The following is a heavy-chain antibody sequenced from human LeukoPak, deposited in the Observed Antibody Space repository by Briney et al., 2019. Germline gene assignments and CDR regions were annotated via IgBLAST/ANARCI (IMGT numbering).Heavy chain of an antibody. J-gene: IGHJ3*01. CDR3: AREVATSYYDSGAYYRQTEAFDF. CDR1: GASFYSDSSY. D-gene: IGHD3-22*01. CDR2: VDYRGGT. V-gene: IGHV4-61*01. Sequence: SETLSLTCSVSGASFYSDSSYWTWIRQAPGKGREWIGYVDYRGGTKYNASLKSRVTISLETSKNQFSLNLNSVIAADTAVYYCAREVATSYYDSGAYYRQTEAFDFWGQGKMVTVSS.